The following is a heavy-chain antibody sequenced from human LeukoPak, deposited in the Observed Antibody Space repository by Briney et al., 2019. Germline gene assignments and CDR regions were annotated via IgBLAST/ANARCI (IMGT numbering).Heavy chain of an antibody. CDR3: APRRVAADKGFDY. CDR1: GYSFTDYY. Sequence: ASVKVSCKASGYSFTDYYMHWVRQAPGQELEWMGWINPNSGGTNYAQKFQGRVTMTRDTSITTAYMELSSLRSDDTAVYYCAPRRVAADKGFDYWGQGTLVTVSS. CDR2: INPNSGGT. V-gene: IGHV1-2*02. D-gene: IGHD6-19*01. J-gene: IGHJ4*02.